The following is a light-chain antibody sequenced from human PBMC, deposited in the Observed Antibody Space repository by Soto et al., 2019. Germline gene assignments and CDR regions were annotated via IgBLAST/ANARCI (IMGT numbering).Light chain of an antibody. V-gene: IGLV2-14*01. CDR3: STYATLCNL. J-gene: IGLJ1*01. CDR1: SSDVGGYNY. CDR2: AVT. Sequence: QSVLTQPACVSGSPGQSITISCTGTSSDVGGYNYVSWYQQHPGKAPKLMIYAVTNRPSGVSSRFSGSKSGNTASLTISGLQAADKADYYRSTYATLCNLLGTRTKVNVL.